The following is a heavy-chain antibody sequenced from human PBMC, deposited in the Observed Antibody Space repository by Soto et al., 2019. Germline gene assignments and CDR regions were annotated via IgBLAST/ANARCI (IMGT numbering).Heavy chain of an antibody. D-gene: IGHD6-19*01. J-gene: IGHJ4*02. CDR3: AICLYRSGWYYSSLIN. Sequence: ASVKVSCKASGYTFTSYDINWVRQATGQGLEWMGWMNPNSGNTGYAQKFQGRVTMTRNTSISTAYMELSSLRSVDTATYYCAICLYRSGWYYSSLINWGQGTLVTVSS. V-gene: IGHV1-8*01. CDR2: MNPNSGNT. CDR1: GYTFTSYD.